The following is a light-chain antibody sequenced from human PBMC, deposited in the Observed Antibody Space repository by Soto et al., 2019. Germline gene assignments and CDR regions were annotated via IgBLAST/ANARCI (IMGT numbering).Light chain of an antibody. CDR1: SSNIGAGYD. Sequence: VLTQPPSVSGAPRESVTISYTGSSSNIGAGYDVHWYQQLPGTAPKLLIYGNSNRPSGVPDRFSASKSGTSASLAITGLQAEDEADYYCQSSDSTLRGVFGGGTKVTVL. CDR3: QSSDSTLRGV. CDR2: GNS. V-gene: IGLV1-40*01. J-gene: IGLJ2*01.